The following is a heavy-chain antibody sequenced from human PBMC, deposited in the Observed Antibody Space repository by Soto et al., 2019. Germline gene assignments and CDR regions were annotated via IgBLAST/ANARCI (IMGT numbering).Heavy chain of an antibody. J-gene: IGHJ6*02. CDR1: GFTFSIYA. CDR3: ARDPEPHYGSGSYYYYGMDV. V-gene: IGHV3-30-3*01. CDR2: ISYDGSNK. Sequence: QVQLVESGGGVVQPGRSLRLSCAASGFTFSIYAMHWVRQAPGKGLEWVAVISYDGSNKDYADSVKGRFTISRDNSKNKLYLQMNSLRAEDTAVYYCARDPEPHYGSGSYYYYGMDVWGQGTTVTVSS. D-gene: IGHD3-10*01.